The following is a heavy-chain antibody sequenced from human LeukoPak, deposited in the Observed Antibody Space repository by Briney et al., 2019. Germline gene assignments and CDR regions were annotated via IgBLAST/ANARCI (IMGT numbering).Heavy chain of an antibody. CDR3: ARLLEWLSPLDY. CDR2: IYYSGST. J-gene: IGHJ4*02. D-gene: IGHD3-3*01. Sequence: PSETLSLTXTVSGGSISSNSYYWGRIGQPPEKGLEWIGSIYYSGSTYYNPSLKSRVTISVDTSKNQFSLKLSSVTAADTSVYYCARLLEWLSPLDYWGQGTLVTVSS. V-gene: IGHV4-39*01. CDR1: GGSISSNSYY.